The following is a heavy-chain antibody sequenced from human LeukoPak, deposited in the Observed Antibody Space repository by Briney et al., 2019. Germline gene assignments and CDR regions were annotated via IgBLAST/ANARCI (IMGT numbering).Heavy chain of an antibody. D-gene: IGHD3-9*01. CDR2: ISGSGGST. J-gene: IGHJ4*02. CDR3: AKESDILTGYYTSNFDY. Sequence: PGGALRFARAASGFTFSSVDMSWVPQSPGKGLEWVSAISGSGGSTYYADSVKGRFTISRDNSKNTLYLQMNSLRAEDTAVYYCAKESDILTGYYTSNFDYWGQGTLVTVSS. V-gene: IGHV3-23*01. CDR1: GFTFSSVD.